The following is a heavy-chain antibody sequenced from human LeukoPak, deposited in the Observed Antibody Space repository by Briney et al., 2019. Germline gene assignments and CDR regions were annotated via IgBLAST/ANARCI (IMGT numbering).Heavy chain of an antibody. CDR1: EFSFSSHG. D-gene: IGHD4-17*01. Sequence: PGGSLRLSCAASEFSFSSHGMSWVRQAPGKGLEWVSGISGSGGSTYYADSVKGRFTISRDNSKNTLYLQMNSLRAEDTAVYYCAKDLAGVTVTTSNYYGMDVWGQGTTVTVSS. CDR3: AKDLAGVTVTTSNYYGMDV. J-gene: IGHJ6*02. V-gene: IGHV3-23*01. CDR2: ISGSGGST.